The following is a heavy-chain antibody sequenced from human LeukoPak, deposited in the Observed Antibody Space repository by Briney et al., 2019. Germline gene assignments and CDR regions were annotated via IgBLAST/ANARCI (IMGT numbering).Heavy chain of an antibody. V-gene: IGHV4-39*01. CDR2: IYYSGST. D-gene: IGHD5-18*01. CDR1: GGSISSSSYY. Sequence: PSETLSLTCTVSGGSISSSSYYWGWIRQPPGKGLEWIGSIYYSGSTYYNPSLKSRVTISVDTSKNQFSLKLSSVTAADTAVYYCAKDTAMAYDAFDIWGQGTMVTVSS. CDR3: AKDTAMAYDAFDI. J-gene: IGHJ3*02.